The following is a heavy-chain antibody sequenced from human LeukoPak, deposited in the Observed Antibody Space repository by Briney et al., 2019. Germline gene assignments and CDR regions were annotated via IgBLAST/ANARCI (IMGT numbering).Heavy chain of an antibody. V-gene: IGHV1-46*03. D-gene: IGHD2-15*01. CDR2: INPSGGST. Sequence: ASVKVSCKASGYSFTNFYIHWVRQAPGQGLEWMGIINPSGGSTNYAQKFQGRVTMTSDTSASTVYMDLSSLRSEDTAVYYCASDKSSTHCLCSWGQGTLVTVSS. J-gene: IGHJ5*02. CDR3: ASDKSSTHCLCS. CDR1: GYSFTNFY.